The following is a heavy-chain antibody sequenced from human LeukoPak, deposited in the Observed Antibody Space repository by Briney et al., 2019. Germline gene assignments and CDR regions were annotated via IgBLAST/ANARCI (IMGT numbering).Heavy chain of an antibody. J-gene: IGHJ4*02. V-gene: IGHV4-38-2*02. CDR2: IKHRGRS. CDR1: GSSLSSDYD. Sequence: SETLSLTCSVSGSSLSSDYDWGWVRQPPGKGLEWIGSIKHRGRSYYNPSLKSRVTISVDTSKNQFSLQLSSVTAADTAVYYCARVVGATSIDYWGQGILVTVSS. CDR3: ARVVGATSIDY. D-gene: IGHD2-15*01.